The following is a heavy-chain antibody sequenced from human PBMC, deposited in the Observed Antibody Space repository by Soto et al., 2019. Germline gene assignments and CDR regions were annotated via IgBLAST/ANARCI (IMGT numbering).Heavy chain of an antibody. Sequence: GSLRLSCAASGFTFSSYAMSWVRQAPGKGLEWVSAIVGGGGNTNYADSVKGRFTISRDNSKNTLYLQLSSLRAEDTAIYYCAKYHGAYYFYYYMDVWGTGTTVTVSS. CDR2: IVGGGGNT. D-gene: IGHD2-2*01. CDR1: GFTFSSYA. V-gene: IGHV3-23*01. CDR3: AKYHGAYYFYYYMDV. J-gene: IGHJ6*03.